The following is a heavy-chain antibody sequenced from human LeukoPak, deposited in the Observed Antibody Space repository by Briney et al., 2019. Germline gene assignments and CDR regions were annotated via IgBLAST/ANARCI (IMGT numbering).Heavy chain of an antibody. V-gene: IGHV3-30*02. Sequence: GGSLRLSCAASGFTFSSYGMHWVRQAPGKGLEWVAFIRYDGSNKYYADSVKGRFTISRDNSKNTLYLQMNSLRAEDTAVYYCAKDPHIAAAGTYDYWGQGTLVTVSS. CDR2: IRYDGSNK. CDR1: GFTFSSYG. J-gene: IGHJ4*02. CDR3: AKDPHIAAAGTYDY. D-gene: IGHD6-13*01.